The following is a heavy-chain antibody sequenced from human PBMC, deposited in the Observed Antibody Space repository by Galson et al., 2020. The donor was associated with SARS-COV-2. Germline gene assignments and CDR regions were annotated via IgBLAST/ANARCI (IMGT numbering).Heavy chain of an antibody. CDR1: GYPFTSYG. V-gene: IGHV1-18*01. Sequence: GESLKISCKDSGYPFTSYGISSVRQAPGQGLEWMGWISAYHGNPNYAQKLQGRVTMTTDTSTSTAYMELRSLRSDDTAVYYCARDVGPMIVVVSGDSYDGIDVWGQGTTVTVSS. CDR2: ISAYHGNP. D-gene: IGHD3-22*01. CDR3: ARDVGPMIVVVSGDSYDGIDV. J-gene: IGHJ6*02.